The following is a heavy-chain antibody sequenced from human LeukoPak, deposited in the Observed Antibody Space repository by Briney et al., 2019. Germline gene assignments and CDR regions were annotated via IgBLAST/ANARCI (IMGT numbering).Heavy chain of an antibody. CDR2: ISGSGGST. V-gene: IGHV3-21*04. Sequence: GGSLRLSCAASGFTFSNAWMNWVRQAPGKGLEWVSAISGSGGSTYYADSVKGRFTISRDNAKNSLYLQMSNLRAEDTAVYFCARGGGLDVWGQGATVTVSS. CDR1: GFTFSNAW. CDR3: ARGGGLDV. J-gene: IGHJ6*02. D-gene: IGHD3-16*01.